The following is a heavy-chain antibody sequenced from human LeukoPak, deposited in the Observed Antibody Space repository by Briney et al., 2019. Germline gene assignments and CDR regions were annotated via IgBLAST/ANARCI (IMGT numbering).Heavy chain of an antibody. Sequence: GGSLRLSCAASGFTFSSYAMGWVRQAPGKGLEWVSVFYSGGSTYYAASVQGRFTISRDNSKNTVHLQMNSLRAEYTAVYYCARGAGWNYFEYWGQGTLVTVSS. CDR3: ARGAGWNYFEY. CDR2: FYSGGST. J-gene: IGHJ4*02. D-gene: IGHD6-19*01. V-gene: IGHV3-66*02. CDR1: GFTFSSYA.